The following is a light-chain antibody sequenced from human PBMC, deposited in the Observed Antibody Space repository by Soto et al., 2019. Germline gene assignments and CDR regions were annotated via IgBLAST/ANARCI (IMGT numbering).Light chain of an antibody. Sequence: DIVMTQSPDSLAVSLGERATINCKSSQSVLYNSNNKNYLAWYQQKPGQPPKLLIYWASTRESGVPDRFSGSGSGTQFTLTISSLQAEDVALYHCQQCYVIPLTFGGGTKVEIK. CDR1: QSVLYNSNNKNY. CDR2: WAS. CDR3: QQCYVIPLT. V-gene: IGKV4-1*01. J-gene: IGKJ4*01.